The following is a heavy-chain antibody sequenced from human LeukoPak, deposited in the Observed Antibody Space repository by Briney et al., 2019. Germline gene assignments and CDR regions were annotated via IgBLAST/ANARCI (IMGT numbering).Heavy chain of an antibody. Sequence: GGSLRLSCAASGFTFSSYEMNWVRQAPGKGLEWVSYISSSGSTIYYADSVKGRFTISRDNAKNSLYLQMNSLRAEDTAVYYCAELGITMVRGAHWGQGTLVTVSS. CDR1: GFTFSSYE. J-gene: IGHJ4*02. CDR3: AELGITMVRGAH. D-gene: IGHD3-10*01. V-gene: IGHV3-48*03. CDR2: ISSSGSTI.